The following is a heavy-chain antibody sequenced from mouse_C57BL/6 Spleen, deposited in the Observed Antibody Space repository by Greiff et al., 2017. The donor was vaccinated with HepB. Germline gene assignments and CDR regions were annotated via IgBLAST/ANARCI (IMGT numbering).Heavy chain of an antibody. CDR1: GFTFSDFY. CDR3: ARDGYGNSLYFDV. Sequence: EVKVEESGGGLVQSGRSLRLSCATSGFTFSDFYMEWVRQAPGKGLEWIAASRNKANDYTTEYSASVKGRFIVSRDTSQSILYLQMNALRAEDTAIYYCARDGYGNSLYFDVWGTGTTVTVSS. J-gene: IGHJ1*03. CDR2: SRNKANDYTT. V-gene: IGHV7-1*01. D-gene: IGHD2-1*01.